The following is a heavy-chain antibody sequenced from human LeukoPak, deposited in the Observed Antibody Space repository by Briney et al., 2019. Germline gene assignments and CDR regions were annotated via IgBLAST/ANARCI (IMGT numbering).Heavy chain of an antibody. CDR1: GYTFTTYY. J-gene: IGHJ6*03. CDR3: ARGEGARYYMDV. D-gene: IGHD1-26*01. CDR2: INPSVGNT. V-gene: IGHV1-46*01. Sequence: ASVKVSCKASGYTFTTYYINWVRQAPGQGLEWMGIINPSVGNTIYAQKFQGRVTITADESTSTAYMELNSLRSEDTAVYYCARGEGARYYMDVWGKGTTVTISS.